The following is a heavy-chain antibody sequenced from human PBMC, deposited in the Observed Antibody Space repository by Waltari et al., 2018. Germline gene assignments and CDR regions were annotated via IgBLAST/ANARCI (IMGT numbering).Heavy chain of an antibody. CDR3: ARVFSHFYGSGSPFDY. J-gene: IGHJ4*02. CDR2: INHSGST. V-gene: IGHV4-34*01. CDR1: GGSFSGYY. D-gene: IGHD3-10*01. Sequence: QVQLQQWGAGLLKPSETLSLTCAVYGGSFSGYYWSWIRQPPGKGLEWIGEINHSGSTNYNPSLKSRVTISVDTSKNQFSLKLSSVTAADTAVYYCARVFSHFYGSGSPFDYWGQGTLVTVSS.